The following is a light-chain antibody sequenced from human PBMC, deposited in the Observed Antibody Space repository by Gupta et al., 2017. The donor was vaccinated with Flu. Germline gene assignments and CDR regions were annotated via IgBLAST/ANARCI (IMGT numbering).Light chain of an antibody. CDR2: AKN. Sequence: SSELTQDPAVSVALGQTVRITCQGDSIRNSYASWYQQKPGQAPVLVIYAKNIRPSGIPDRFSGSSSGNTASLTITGAQAEDEADYYCSSRDSTDNHQAAFGGGTKLTVL. V-gene: IGLV3-19*01. J-gene: IGLJ2*01. CDR3: SSRDSTDNHQAA. CDR1: SIRNSY.